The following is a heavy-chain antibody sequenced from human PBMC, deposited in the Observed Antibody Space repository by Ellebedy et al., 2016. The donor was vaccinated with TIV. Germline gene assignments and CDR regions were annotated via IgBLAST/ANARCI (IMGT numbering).Heavy chain of an antibody. CDR3: ARPQQLVFDAFDI. J-gene: IGHJ3*02. Sequence: SETLSLXXAVSGGSISSSNYYRGWIRQPPGKGLEWIGTIFYSGTTYYNPSLKSRVTISIDMSKNQFSLRLTSVTAADTAVYYCARPQQLVFDAFDIWGQGTMVTVSS. V-gene: IGHV4-39*01. D-gene: IGHD6-13*01. CDR2: IFYSGTT. CDR1: GGSISSSNYY.